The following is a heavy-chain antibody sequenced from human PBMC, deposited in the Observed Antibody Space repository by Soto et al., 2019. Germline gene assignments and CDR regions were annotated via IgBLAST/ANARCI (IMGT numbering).Heavy chain of an antibody. J-gene: IGHJ4*02. Sequence: QVQVVQSGAEVKKPGASVKVSCKASGYTFTNYYMHWVRQAPGQVLEWIGRIIPSGGSTHYAQKFQDRVIMTRDTPTSTAYMELNSLRSEDSAVYYCARGGPELATIGSFDYWGQGTLVTVSS. CDR2: IIPSGGST. CDR1: GYTFTNYY. D-gene: IGHD5-12*01. V-gene: IGHV1-46*01. CDR3: ARGGPELATIGSFDY.